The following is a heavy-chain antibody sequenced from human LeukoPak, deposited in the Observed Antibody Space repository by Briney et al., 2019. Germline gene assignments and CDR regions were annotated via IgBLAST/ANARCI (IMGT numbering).Heavy chain of an antibody. CDR3: ARGSTSDWPLDH. CDR2: IIPIFGTA. V-gene: IGHV1-69*13. CDR1: GGTFSSYA. Sequence: SVKVSCKASGGTFSSYAISGVRQAPGQGLEWMGGIIPIFGTANYAQKFQGRVTITADESTSTAYMELSSLRSEDTAVYYCARGSTSDWPLDHWGQETLVTISS. J-gene: IGHJ4*02. D-gene: IGHD2-2*01.